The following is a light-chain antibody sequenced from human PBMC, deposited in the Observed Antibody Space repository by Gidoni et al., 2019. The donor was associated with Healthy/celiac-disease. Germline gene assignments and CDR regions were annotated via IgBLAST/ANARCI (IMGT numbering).Light chain of an antibody. J-gene: IGKJ4*01. Sequence: EIVMTHSPAPLSVSPGERATPSCRASQSVSSNLAWYQQKPGQAPRLLIYGASTRATGIPARFSGSGSGTEFTLTISSLQSEDFAVYYCQQYNNWPLTFGGGTKVEIK. V-gene: IGKV3-15*01. CDR1: QSVSSN. CDR2: GAS. CDR3: QQYNNWPLT.